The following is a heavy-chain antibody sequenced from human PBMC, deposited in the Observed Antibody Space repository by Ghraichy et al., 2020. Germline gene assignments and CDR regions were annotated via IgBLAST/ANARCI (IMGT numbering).Heavy chain of an antibody. CDR3: ARGYRLCLSGCPHEYFQH. CDR1: GGSFSGYY. D-gene: IGHD6-19*01. CDR2: INHSGST. V-gene: IGHV4-34*01. J-gene: IGHJ1*01. Sequence: SETLSLTCAVYGGSFSGYYWSWIRQPPGKGLEWIGEINHSGSTNYNPSLKSRVTISVDTSKNQFSLKLSSVTAADTAVYYCARGYRLCLSGCPHEYFQHWGQGTLVTVSS.